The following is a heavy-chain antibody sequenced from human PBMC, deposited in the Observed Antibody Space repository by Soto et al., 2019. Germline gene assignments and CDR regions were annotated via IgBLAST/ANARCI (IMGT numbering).Heavy chain of an antibody. CDR3: VRTSLVVAAATREDY. Sequence: EVQLVESGGGLVQPGGSLRLSCAASGFTFSSYWMHWVRQAPGKGLVWVSRINSDGSSTSYADSVKGRFTISRDNAKNGLYLQMNSLRAEDTAVYYCVRTSLVVAAATREDYWGQGTLVTVSS. D-gene: IGHD2-15*01. CDR1: GFTFSSYW. CDR2: INSDGSST. V-gene: IGHV3-74*01. J-gene: IGHJ4*02.